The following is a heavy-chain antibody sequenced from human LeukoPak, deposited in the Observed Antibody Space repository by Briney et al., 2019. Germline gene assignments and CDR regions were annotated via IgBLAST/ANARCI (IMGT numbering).Heavy chain of an antibody. Sequence: GGSLRLSCAVSGFTFSTYWMSWVRQAPGKGLGWVTNIRQDGGAKYYVDSVKGRFTISRDNAKNSLYLQMNSLRAEDTGVYYCATSSDAPANMWGQGTLVTVSS. CDR3: ATSSDAPANM. CDR1: GFTFSTYW. D-gene: IGHD2-2*01. J-gene: IGHJ4*02. V-gene: IGHV3-7*01. CDR2: IRQDGGAK.